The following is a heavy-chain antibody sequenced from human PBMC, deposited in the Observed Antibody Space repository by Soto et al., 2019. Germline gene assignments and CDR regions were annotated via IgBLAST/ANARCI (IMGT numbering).Heavy chain of an antibody. CDR1: GFTFSSYA. J-gene: IGHJ6*02. CDR2: ISYDGSNK. CDR3: ARGPGELHYYGMDV. D-gene: IGHD1-26*01. V-gene: IGHV3-30-3*01. Sequence: PGGSLRLSCAASGFTFSSYAMHWVRQAPGKGLEWVAVISYDGSNKYYADSVKGRFTISRDNSKNTLYLQMNSLRAEDTAVYYCARGPGELHYYGMDVWDQGTTVTVSS.